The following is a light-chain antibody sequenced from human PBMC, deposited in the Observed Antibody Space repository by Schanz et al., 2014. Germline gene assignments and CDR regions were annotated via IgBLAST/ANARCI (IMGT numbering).Light chain of an antibody. J-gene: IGKJ1*01. CDR1: QSISGW. Sequence: DIQMTQSPSTLSASVGDRVTITCRASQSISGWLAWYRQIPGKAPKLLIYGASTLESGVPSRFSGSGSGTEFTLTISSLQPDDFATYYCQQYNSYWAFGQGTKVEIK. V-gene: IGKV1-5*01. CDR2: GAS. CDR3: QQYNSYWA.